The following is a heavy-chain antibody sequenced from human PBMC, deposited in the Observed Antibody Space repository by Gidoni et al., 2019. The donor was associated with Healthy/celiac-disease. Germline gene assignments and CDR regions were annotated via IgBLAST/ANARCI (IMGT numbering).Heavy chain of an antibody. CDR3: TTWIVVVTGDAFDI. Sequence: EVQLVESGGGLVKPGGSLRLSCAASGFTFSNAWMSWVRQAPGKGLEWVGRIKSKTDGGTTDYAAPVKGRFTISRDDSKNTLYLQMNSLKTEDTAVYYCTTWIVVVTGDAFDIWGQGTMVTVSS. V-gene: IGHV3-15*01. CDR1: GFTFSNAW. D-gene: IGHD3-22*01. J-gene: IGHJ3*02. CDR2: IKSKTDGGTT.